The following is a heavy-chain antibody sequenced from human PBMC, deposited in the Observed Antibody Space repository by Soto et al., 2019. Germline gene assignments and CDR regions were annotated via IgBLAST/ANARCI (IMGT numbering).Heavy chain of an antibody. Sequence: QVQLVQSGAEVKKPGSSVKVSCKASGGTFSSYAISWVRQAPGQGLEWMGGIIPIFGTAKYAQKFEGRVTSTADDSTSTAYMELSSLRSDDTAVNWGARAGGGYCSGGSCYSGALDYWGQGTLFIVPS. CDR1: GGTFSSYA. V-gene: IGHV1-69*01. J-gene: IGHJ4*02. CDR3: ARAGGGYCSGGSCYSGALDY. D-gene: IGHD2-15*01. CDR2: IIPIFGTA.